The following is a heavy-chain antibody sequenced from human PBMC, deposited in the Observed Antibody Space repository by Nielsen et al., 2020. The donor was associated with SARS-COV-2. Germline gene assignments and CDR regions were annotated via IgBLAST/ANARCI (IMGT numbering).Heavy chain of an antibody. D-gene: IGHD5-24*01. CDR2: INNDGSIT. CDR3: ACRRDGYNYDTF. V-gene: IGHV3-74*01. J-gene: IGHJ4*02. Sequence: GESLKISCAASGFSFSTYWMHWVRQAPGKGLVWVARINNDGSITNYADSVTGRFTISRDNAGNTWYLQMNSLGAEDTAVYYCACRRDGYNYDTFWGQGTLVTVSS. CDR1: GFSFSTYW.